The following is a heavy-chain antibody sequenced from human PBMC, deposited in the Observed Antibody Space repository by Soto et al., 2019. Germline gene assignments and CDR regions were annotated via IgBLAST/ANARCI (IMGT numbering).Heavy chain of an antibody. V-gene: IGHV4-30-4*01. D-gene: IGHD5-18*01. Sequence: PSETLSLTCTVSVVSISSDEYYCSWIGQPPGKGLDWIGYIYYSGSTYYNPSLKSRVTLSVDTSENQFSLEVTSVTAADTAVYYCARVLRGYSYHNGANSSYGMDVWGQGTTVKVSS. CDR1: VVSISSDEYY. CDR3: ARVLRGYSYHNGANSSYGMDV. J-gene: IGHJ6*01. CDR2: IYYSGST.